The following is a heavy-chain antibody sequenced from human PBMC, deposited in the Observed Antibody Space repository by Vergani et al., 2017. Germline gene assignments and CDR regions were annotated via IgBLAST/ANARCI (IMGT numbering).Heavy chain of an antibody. CDR2: INHSGST. V-gene: IGHV4-34*01. J-gene: IGHJ4*02. Sequence: QVQLQQWGAGLLKPSETLSLTCAVYGGSFSGYYWSWIRQPPGKGLEWIGEINHSGSTNYNPSLKSRVTIAVDTSKNQFSLKLSSVTAADTAVYYCARGHINSGRVDYWGQGTLVTVSS. D-gene: IGHD1-26*01. CDR3: ARGHINSGRVDY. CDR1: GGSFSGYY.